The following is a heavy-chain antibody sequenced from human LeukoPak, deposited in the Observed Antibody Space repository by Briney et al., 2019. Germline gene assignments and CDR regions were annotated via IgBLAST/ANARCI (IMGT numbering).Heavy chain of an antibody. CDR3: GTGRGYYYMDV. Sequence: SETLSLTCAVYGGSFSGYYWSWIRQPPGKGLEWIGEINHSGSTNYNPSLKSRVTISVDTSKNQFSLKLSSVTAADTAVYYRGTGRGYYYMDVWGKGTTVTVSS. D-gene: IGHD1-1*01. V-gene: IGHV4-34*01. J-gene: IGHJ6*03. CDR1: GGSFSGYY. CDR2: INHSGST.